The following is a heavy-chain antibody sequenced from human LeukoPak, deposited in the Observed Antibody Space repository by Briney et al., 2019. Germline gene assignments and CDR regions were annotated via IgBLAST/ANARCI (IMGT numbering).Heavy chain of an antibody. CDR1: GFTFSSYV. CDR3: ARDNLRYCSGGSCYLDI. Sequence: PGRSLRLSCAASGFTFSSYVMHWVRQAPGKGLEWVAIISYDGSNKYYADSVKGRFTISRDNSKNTLYLQMNSLRAEDTAVYYCARDNLRYCSGGSCYLDIWGQGTMVTVSS. V-gene: IGHV3-30*04. D-gene: IGHD2-15*01. J-gene: IGHJ3*02. CDR2: ISYDGSNK.